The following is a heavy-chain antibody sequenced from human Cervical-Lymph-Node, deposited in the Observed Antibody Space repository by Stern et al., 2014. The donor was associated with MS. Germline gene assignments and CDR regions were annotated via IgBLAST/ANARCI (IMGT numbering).Heavy chain of an antibody. Sequence: QVQLQQSGPGLVKPSETLSLTCSVSGGSISSYYWNWIRQPPGKGLEWIANVHYSGTTNYNPSLKRRVTILLDKSLNKISLKTTSGTAADTAVYYCAGSGTYYPDYWGQGILVTVSS. CDR2: VHYSGTT. CDR3: AGSGTYYPDY. CDR1: GGSISSYY. J-gene: IGHJ4*02. V-gene: IGHV4-59*08. D-gene: IGHD3-3*01.